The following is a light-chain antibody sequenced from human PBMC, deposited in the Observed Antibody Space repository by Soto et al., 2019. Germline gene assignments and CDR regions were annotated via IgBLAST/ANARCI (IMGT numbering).Light chain of an antibody. CDR3: QQYYSTPLT. Sequence: DIVMTQSPDSLAVPLGERATINCKSSQSVLYSSNNKNYLAWYQQKPGQPPKLLIYWASTRDSGVPDRFSGSGSGTDFTLTISSLQAEDVAVYYCQQYYSTPLTFGGGTKVDIK. J-gene: IGKJ4*01. V-gene: IGKV4-1*01. CDR2: WAS. CDR1: QSVLYSSNNKNY.